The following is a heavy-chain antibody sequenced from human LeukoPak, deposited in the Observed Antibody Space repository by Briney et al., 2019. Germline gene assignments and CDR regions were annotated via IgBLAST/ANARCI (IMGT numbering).Heavy chain of an antibody. CDR2: INTDGSRT. CDR3: VRGASLAYYMDV. J-gene: IGHJ6*03. V-gene: IGHV3-74*01. CDR1: GFTFNSYW. Sequence: TGGSLRLSCAASGFTFNSYWIHWVRQAPGKGLVWVSRINTDGSRTNYADSVKGRFAISRDDAKNTVHLQMYSLGAEDSAVYYCVRGASLAYYMDVWGKGTTVIVSS. D-gene: IGHD3-16*02.